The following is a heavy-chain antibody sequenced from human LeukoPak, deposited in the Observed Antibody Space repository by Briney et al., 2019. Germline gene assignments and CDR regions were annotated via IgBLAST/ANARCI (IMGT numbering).Heavy chain of an antibody. CDR1: GYTFNTYG. V-gene: IGHV1-18*01. Sequence: ASVKVSCKASGYTFNTYGFSWVRQAPGQGLRWMGWISAKTGNTNYAQKFQDRLTLTTDTSTTTVSMELRSLRYDDTAVYYCVRDRAETYYDFWSGYYPFDYWGQGTLVTVSS. CDR3: VRDRAETYYDFWSGYYPFDY. J-gene: IGHJ4*02. CDR2: ISAKTGNT. D-gene: IGHD3-3*01.